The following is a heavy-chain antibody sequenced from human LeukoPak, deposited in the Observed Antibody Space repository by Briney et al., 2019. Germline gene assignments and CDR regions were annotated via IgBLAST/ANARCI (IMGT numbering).Heavy chain of an antibody. CDR2: ISAYNGNT. J-gene: IGHJ5*02. CDR1: GYTFTSYG. Sequence: GASVKVSCKASGYTFTSYGISWVRQAPGQGLEWMGWISAYNGNTNYAQKLQGRLTMTTDTSTSTAYMELRSLRSDDTAVYYCARDPTDYGDYLLVGNWFDPWGQGTLVTVSS. V-gene: IGHV1-18*01. D-gene: IGHD4-17*01. CDR3: ARDPTDYGDYLLVGNWFDP.